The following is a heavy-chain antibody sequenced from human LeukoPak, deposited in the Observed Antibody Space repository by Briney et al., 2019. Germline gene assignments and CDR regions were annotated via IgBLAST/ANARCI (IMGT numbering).Heavy chain of an antibody. CDR3: ARHSGYHSTMYLDY. D-gene: IGHD3-22*01. V-gene: IGHV1-69*13. CDR2: IIPIFGTA. CDR1: GGTFSSYA. J-gene: IGHJ4*02. Sequence: SVKVSCKASGGTFSSYAISWVRQAPGQGLEWMGGIIPIFGTANYAQKFQGRVTITADESMSTVYMELSSLRSEDTAVYYCARHSGYHSTMYLDYWGQGTLVTVSS.